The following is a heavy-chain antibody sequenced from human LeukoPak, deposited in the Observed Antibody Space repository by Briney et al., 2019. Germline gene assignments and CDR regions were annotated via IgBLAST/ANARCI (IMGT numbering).Heavy chain of an antibody. CDR2: TRSKIYGGVP. D-gene: IGHD2/OR15-2a*01. CDR1: GFTFRDYG. Sequence: GGSLRLSCLTSGFTFRDYGLGWVRQAPGMGLEWVSFTRSKIYGGVPEYAASVRGRFSVSRDDSESIAYLQMNNLESEDTAVYYCARGRTVSGAKYYFDFWSPGTLVAVSS. J-gene: IGHJ4*02. CDR3: ARGRTVSGAKYYFDF. V-gene: IGHV3-49*04.